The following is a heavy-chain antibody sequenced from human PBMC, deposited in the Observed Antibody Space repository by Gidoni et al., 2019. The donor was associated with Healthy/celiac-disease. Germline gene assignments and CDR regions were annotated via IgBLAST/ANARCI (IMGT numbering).Heavy chain of an antibody. V-gene: IGHV1-2*04. D-gene: IGHD6-6*01. CDR1: GYTFTGYY. CDR3: ARDIAARPGHYYYYGMDV. Sequence: ASVKVSCKASGYTFTGYYTHWVRQAPGQGLEWMGWINPNSGGTNYAQKFQGWVTMTRDTSISTAYMELSRLRSDDTAVYYCARDIAARPGHYYYYGMDVWGQGTTVTVSS. CDR2: INPNSGGT. J-gene: IGHJ6*02.